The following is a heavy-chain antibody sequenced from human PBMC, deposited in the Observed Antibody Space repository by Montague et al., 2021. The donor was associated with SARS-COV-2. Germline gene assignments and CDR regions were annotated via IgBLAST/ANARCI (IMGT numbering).Heavy chain of an antibody. J-gene: IGHJ6*02. D-gene: IGHD1-1*01. V-gene: IGHV6-1*01. CDR2: TYCRSKWYN. CDR1: GGSVSSNSAT. Sequence: CAISGGSVSSNSATWNWVRQSPSRGLKWLGRTYCRSKWYNDYAVSVRGRVTINPDTSKNQFSLQLNSVTPEDTAIYYCTSGREGNYNVMDVWGQGTTVTVSS. CDR3: TSGREGNYNVMDV.